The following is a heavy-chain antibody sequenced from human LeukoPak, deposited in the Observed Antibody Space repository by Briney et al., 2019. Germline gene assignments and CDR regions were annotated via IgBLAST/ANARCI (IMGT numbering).Heavy chain of an antibody. CDR3: ARAEYDSNGYYWHDAFDI. CDR1: GGTFSSYA. J-gene: IGHJ3*02. CDR2: IIPIFGTA. D-gene: IGHD3-22*01. Sequence: GASVKVSCKASGGTFSSYAISWVRQAPGQGLEWMGGIIPIFGTANYAQKFQGRVTITADESTSTAYMELSSLRSEDTAVYYCARAEYDSNGYYWHDAFDIWGQGTMVTVSS. V-gene: IGHV1-69*13.